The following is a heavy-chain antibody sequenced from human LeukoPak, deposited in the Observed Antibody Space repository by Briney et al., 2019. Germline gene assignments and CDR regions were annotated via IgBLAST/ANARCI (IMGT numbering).Heavy chain of an antibody. CDR2: IIPILGIA. J-gene: IGHJ6*02. CDR1: GGTFSSYA. V-gene: IGHV1-69*04. CDR3: ARPKGNYYYGMDV. Sequence: SVKVSCKASGGTFSSYAISWVRQAPGQGLEWMGRIIPILGIANYAQKFQGRVTITADKSTSTAYMELSSLRSEDTAVYYCARPKGNYYYGMDVWGQGTTITVSS.